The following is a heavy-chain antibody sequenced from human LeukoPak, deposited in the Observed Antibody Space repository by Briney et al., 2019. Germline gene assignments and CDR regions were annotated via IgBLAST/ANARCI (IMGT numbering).Heavy chain of an antibody. Sequence: PSETLSLTCAVYGGSFSGYYWSWIRQPPGKGLEWIGEINHSGSTNYNPSLKSRVTISVDTSKNQFSLKLSSVTAADTAVYYCATMAAVAGTENWGQGTLVTVSS. V-gene: IGHV4-34*01. D-gene: IGHD6-19*01. J-gene: IGHJ4*02. CDR1: GGSFSGYY. CDR3: ATMAAVAGTEN. CDR2: INHSGST.